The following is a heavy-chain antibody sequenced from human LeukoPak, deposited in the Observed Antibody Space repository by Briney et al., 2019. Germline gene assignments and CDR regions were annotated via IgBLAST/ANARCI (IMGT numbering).Heavy chain of an antibody. CDR2: INHSGST. D-gene: IGHD3-10*01. Sequence: SETLSLTCAVYGGSFSGYYWSWIRQPPGKGLEWIGEINHSGSTNYNPSLKSRVTISVDTSKNQFSLELSSVTAADTAVYYCARGLMVRGPGLFYWGQGTLVTVSS. J-gene: IGHJ4*02. CDR3: ARGLMVRGPGLFY. CDR1: GGSFSGYY. V-gene: IGHV4-34*01.